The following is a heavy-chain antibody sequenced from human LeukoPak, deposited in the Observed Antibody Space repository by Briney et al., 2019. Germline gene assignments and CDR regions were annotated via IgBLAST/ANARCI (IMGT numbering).Heavy chain of an antibody. D-gene: IGHD3-10*01. CDR1: GFSVSSIY. CDR2: IYSGGST. V-gene: IGHV3-53*01. J-gene: IGHJ4*02. Sequence: PGGSLRLSCTASGFSVSSIYMAWVRQAPGKGLEFVSIIYSGGSTSYTDSVEGRFTMSRDNSKNTLYLQMNSLRAEDTADYYCTRLTWNYFFDNWGQGTLVTVSS. CDR3: TRLTWNYFFDN.